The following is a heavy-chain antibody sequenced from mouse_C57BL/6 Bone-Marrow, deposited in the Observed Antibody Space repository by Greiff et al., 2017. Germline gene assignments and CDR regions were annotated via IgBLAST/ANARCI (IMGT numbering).Heavy chain of an antibody. CDR3: ARWDYYYAMDY. Sequence: QVHVKQSGAELVRPGTSVKMSCKASGYTFTNYWIGWAKQRPGHGLEWIGDIYPGGGYTNYNEKFKGKATLTADKSSSTAYMQFSSLTSEDSAIYYCARWDYYYAMDYWGQGTSVTVSS. D-gene: IGHD4-1*01. CDR2: IYPGGGYT. V-gene: IGHV1-63*01. J-gene: IGHJ4*01. CDR1: GYTFTNYW.